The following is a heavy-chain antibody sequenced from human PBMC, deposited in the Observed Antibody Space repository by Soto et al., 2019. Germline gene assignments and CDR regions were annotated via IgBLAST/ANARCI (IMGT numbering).Heavy chain of an antibody. J-gene: IGHJ6*02. D-gene: IGHD6-13*01. CDR3: ARRGAAAGTYYYYGMDV. CDR1: GYSFTSYW. Sequence: GECLKSCCNGSGYSFTSYWISWVRQMPWKGLEWMGRIDPSDSYTNYSPSFQGHVTISADKSISTAYLQWSSLKASDTAMYYCARRGAAAGTYYYYGMDVWGQGTTVPVSS. V-gene: IGHV5-10-1*01. CDR2: IDPSDSYT.